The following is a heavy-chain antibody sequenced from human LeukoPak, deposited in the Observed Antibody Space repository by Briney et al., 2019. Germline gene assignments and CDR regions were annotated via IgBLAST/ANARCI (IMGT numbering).Heavy chain of an antibody. D-gene: IGHD3-22*01. J-gene: IGHJ4*02. Sequence: GGSLRLSCAASGFTFSSYAMSWVRQAQGKGLEWVSAISGSGGSTYYADSVKGRFTISRDNSKNTLYLQMNSLRAEDTAVYYCAKYYDSSGYYYGVGFDYRGQGTLVTVSS. CDR2: ISGSGGST. CDR3: AKYYDSSGYYYGVGFDY. V-gene: IGHV3-23*01. CDR1: GFTFSSYA.